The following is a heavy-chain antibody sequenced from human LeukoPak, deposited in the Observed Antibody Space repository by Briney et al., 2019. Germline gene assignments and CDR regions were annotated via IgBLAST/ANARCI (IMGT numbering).Heavy chain of an antibody. Sequence: GGSLRLSCAASGFTVSSNFLSWVRQAPGRGLEWVSVISGGGSTYYADSVKGRFTISRDNSKNTLYLQMNSLRAEDTAVYYCAMTTVTTTEYFQHWGLGTLVTVSS. V-gene: IGHV3-66*01. D-gene: IGHD4-17*01. CDR3: AMTTVTTTEYFQH. CDR1: GFTVSSNF. J-gene: IGHJ1*01. CDR2: ISGGGST.